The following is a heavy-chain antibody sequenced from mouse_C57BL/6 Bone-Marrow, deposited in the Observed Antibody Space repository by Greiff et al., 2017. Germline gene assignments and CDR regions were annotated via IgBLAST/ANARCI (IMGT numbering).Heavy chain of an antibody. Sequence: EVQLVESGGGLVKPGGSLKLSCAASGFTFSSYAMSWVRQTPEKRLEWVATISDGGSYTYYPDNVKGRFTISRDNAKNNLYLQMSHLKSEDTAMYYCVRDEGLRPWFAYWGQGTLVTVSA. J-gene: IGHJ3*01. CDR3: VRDEGLRPWFAY. CDR2: ISDGGSYT. V-gene: IGHV5-4*01. CDR1: GFTFSSYA. D-gene: IGHD2-4*01.